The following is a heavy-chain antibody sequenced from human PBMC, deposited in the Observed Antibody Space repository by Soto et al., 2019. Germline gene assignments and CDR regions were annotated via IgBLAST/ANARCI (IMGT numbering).Heavy chain of an antibody. CDR1: GGSFSGYY. CDR2: INHSGST. D-gene: IGHD5-18*01. V-gene: IGHV4-34*01. J-gene: IGHJ2*01. Sequence: QVQLQQWGAGLLKPSETLSLTCAVYGGSFSGYYWSWIRQPPGKGLEWIGEINHSGSTNYNPSLNGRVTISVDTSKSQFSRKRSSVTAADTAVYYCERSTSYGLVSEYFDLWGRGTLVTVSS. CDR3: ERSTSYGLVSEYFDL.